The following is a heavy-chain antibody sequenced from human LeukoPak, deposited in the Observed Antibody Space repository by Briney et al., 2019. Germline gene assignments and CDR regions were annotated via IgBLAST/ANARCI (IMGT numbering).Heavy chain of an antibody. CDR2: ISYDGSNK. D-gene: IGHD3-22*01. CDR1: GFTFSSYA. CDR3: ARDHQWLLLPDY. Sequence: PGGSLRLSCAASGFTFSSYAMHWVRQAPGKGLEWVAVISYDGSNKYYADSVKGRFTISRDNSKNTLYLQMNSLRAEDTAVYYCARDHQWLLLPDYWGQGTLVTVSS. J-gene: IGHJ4*02. V-gene: IGHV3-30*04.